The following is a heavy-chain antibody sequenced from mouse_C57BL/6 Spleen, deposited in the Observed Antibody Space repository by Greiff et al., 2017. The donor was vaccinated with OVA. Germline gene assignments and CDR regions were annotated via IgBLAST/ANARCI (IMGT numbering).Heavy chain of an antibody. D-gene: IGHD2-4*01. CDR3: ARRGNDYLYYYAMDY. J-gene: IGHJ4*01. Sequence: QVQLQQPGAELVKPGASVKMSCKASGYTFTSYWITWVKQRPGQGLEWIGDIYPGSGSTNYNEKFKSKATLTVDTSSSTAYMQLSSLTSEDSAVYYCARRGNDYLYYYAMDYWGQGTSVTFSS. V-gene: IGHV1-55*01. CDR1: GYTFTSYW. CDR2: IYPGSGST.